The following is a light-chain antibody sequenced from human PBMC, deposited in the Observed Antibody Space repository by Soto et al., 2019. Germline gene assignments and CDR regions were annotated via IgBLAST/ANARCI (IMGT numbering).Light chain of an antibody. V-gene: IGLV4-69*01. CDR2: LNSDGSH. CDR3: QTWGTGISWA. CDR1: SGHSSYA. J-gene: IGLJ3*02. Sequence: QLVLTQSPSASASLGASVKLTCTLSSGHSSYAIAWHQQQPEKGPRYLMKLNSDGSHSKGDGIPDRCSGSSSGAERYLTISSLQSEDEAAYSCQTWGTGISWAFGGGTKVTVL.